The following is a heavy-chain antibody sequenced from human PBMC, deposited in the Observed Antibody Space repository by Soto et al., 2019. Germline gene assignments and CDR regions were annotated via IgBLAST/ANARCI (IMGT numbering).Heavy chain of an antibody. V-gene: IGHV4-34*02. D-gene: IGHD3-10*01. CDR1: GGSFSGYF. Sequence: QVQLQQWGAGLLKPSETLSLTCAVYGGSFSGYFWSWIRQPPGKGLEWIGEINHSGTTNYNPSPKGRVPKSAGTSKNQFSLNVNSLTAADTAIYYCARGPLWFGESWGQGTLVTVSS. CDR2: INHSGTT. CDR3: ARGPLWFGES. J-gene: IGHJ1*01.